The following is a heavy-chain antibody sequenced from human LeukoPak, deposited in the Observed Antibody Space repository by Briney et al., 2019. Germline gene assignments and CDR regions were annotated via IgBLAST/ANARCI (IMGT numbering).Heavy chain of an antibody. V-gene: IGHV1-18*01. CDR3: ARDGVVSAAVTKTLDY. Sequence: ASVKVSCKASGYTFTNYGISWVRQAPGQGLEWMGWISAYNGNTNYAQKLQGRVTMTTDTSTSTAYMELRSLRSDDTAVYYCARDGVVSAAVTKTLDYWGQGTLVTVSS. J-gene: IGHJ4*02. CDR1: GYTFTNYG. D-gene: IGHD2-2*01. CDR2: ISAYNGNT.